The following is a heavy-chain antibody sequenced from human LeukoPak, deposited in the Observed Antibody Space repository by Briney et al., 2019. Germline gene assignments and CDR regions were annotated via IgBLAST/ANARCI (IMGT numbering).Heavy chain of an antibody. J-gene: IGHJ4*02. V-gene: IGHV4-34*01. D-gene: IGHD3-22*01. Sequence: SETLSLTCAVYGGSFSGYYWSWIRQPPGKGLEWIGEINHSGSTNYNPSLKSRVTISVDTSKNQFSLKLSSVTAADTAVYYCARGRITMIVVVIPPDYWGQGTLVTVSS. CDR2: INHSGST. CDR3: ARGRITMIVVVIPPDY. CDR1: GGSFSGYY.